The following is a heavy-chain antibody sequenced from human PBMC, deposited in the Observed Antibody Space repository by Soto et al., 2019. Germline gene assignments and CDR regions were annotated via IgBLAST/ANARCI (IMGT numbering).Heavy chain of an antibody. D-gene: IGHD6-13*01. V-gene: IGHV3-30*18. CDR2: IANDGGDK. CDR1: GSSFSNYG. CDR3: AKDLKVAAAGYFFDH. Sequence: RRLSCAASGSSFSNYGMHWVRQAPGKGLEWVSVIANDGGDKKYANSVKGRFTISRENAKNKMYLQMNSRRAEDSAVYYCAKDLKVAAAGYFFDHWGKGTLVTVSS. J-gene: IGHJ4*02.